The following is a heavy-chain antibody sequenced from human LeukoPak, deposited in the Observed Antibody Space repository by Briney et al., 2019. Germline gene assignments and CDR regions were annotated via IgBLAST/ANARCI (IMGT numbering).Heavy chain of an antibody. Sequence: NPSETLSLTCTVSGGSISSYYWSWIRQPPGKRLEWIGYIYYSGSTNYNPSLKSRVTISVDTSKNQFSLKLSSVTAADTAVYYCARDDYGGNSAGFDYWGQGTLVTVSS. J-gene: IGHJ4*02. V-gene: IGHV4-59*01. CDR3: ARDDYGGNSAGFDY. CDR2: IYYSGST. CDR1: GGSISSYY. D-gene: IGHD4-23*01.